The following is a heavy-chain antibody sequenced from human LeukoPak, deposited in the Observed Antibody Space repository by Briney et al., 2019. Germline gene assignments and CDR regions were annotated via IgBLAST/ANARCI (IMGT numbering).Heavy chain of an antibody. V-gene: IGHV1-18*04. D-gene: IGHD6-19*01. CDR1: GYYFTHYY. J-gene: IGHJ4*02. CDR2: ISAYNGNT. Sequence: ASEKVSCMASGYYFTHYYMHWVRQAPGQGLEWMGWISAYNGNTNYAQKLQGRVTMTTDTCTSTAYMELRSLRSDDTAVYYCARSIAVAGRPARIDYWGQGTLVTVSS. CDR3: ARSIAVAGRPARIDY.